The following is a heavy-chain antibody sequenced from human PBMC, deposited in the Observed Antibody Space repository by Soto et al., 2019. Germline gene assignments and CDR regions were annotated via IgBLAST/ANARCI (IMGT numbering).Heavy chain of an antibody. Sequence: EVQLVESGGGLIQPGGSLRLSCAASGFTVSSNYMSWVRQAPGKGLEWVSVIYSGGSTYYADSVKGRFTISRDNSKNTLYLQMNSLRAEDTAVYYCARGGYDFWSEYYFDYWGQGTLVTVSS. D-gene: IGHD3-3*01. CDR3: ARGGYDFWSEYYFDY. J-gene: IGHJ4*02. V-gene: IGHV3-53*01. CDR2: IYSGGST. CDR1: GFTVSSNY.